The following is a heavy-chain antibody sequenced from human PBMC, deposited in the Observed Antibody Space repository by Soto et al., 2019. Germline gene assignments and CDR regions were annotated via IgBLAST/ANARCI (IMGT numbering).Heavy chain of an antibody. Sequence: TLSLTCTVSTDSSSFTNSYWGWIRQPPGKGLQWIGGSSYNGGTFYNPSLKGRVVISFDTSKKQSSLQVTSVTAADTAVYFCARHRIEVVWRGFDFWGQGSPVTVSS. V-gene: IGHV4-39*01. CDR3: ARHRIEVVWRGFDF. CDR2: SSYNGGT. D-gene: IGHD3-10*01. CDR1: TDSSSFTNSY. J-gene: IGHJ4*02.